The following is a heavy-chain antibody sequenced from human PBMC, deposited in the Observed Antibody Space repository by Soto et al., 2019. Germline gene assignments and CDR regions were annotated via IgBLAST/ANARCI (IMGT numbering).Heavy chain of an antibody. CDR3: AHFYDSSGYQPGSYY. D-gene: IGHD3-22*01. V-gene: IGHV2-5*01. J-gene: IGHJ4*02. CDR2: IYWNDDK. Sequence: QITLKESGPTLVKPTQTLTLTCTFSGFSLSTSGVGVGWIRQPPGKALEWLALIYWNDDKRYSPSLKSRLTITKDTSKNQGVLTMTNRDPVDTATYYCAHFYDSSGYQPGSYYWGQGTLVTVSS. CDR1: GFSLSTSGVG.